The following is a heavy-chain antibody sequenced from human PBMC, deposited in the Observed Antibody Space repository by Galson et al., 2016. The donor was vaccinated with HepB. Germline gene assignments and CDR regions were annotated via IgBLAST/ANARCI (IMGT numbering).Heavy chain of an antibody. V-gene: IGHV3-23*01. CDR1: GFTFSSYP. D-gene: IGHD3-10*01. CDR3: AKDSSGRKVFTMVRELSSMDV. J-gene: IGHJ6*02. Sequence: CAASGFTFSSYPMSWVRQAPGKGLEWVSGISGSGGSTYYADSVKGRFTISRDNSKNTLYLQMNSLRAEDTAVYYCAKDSSGRKVFTMVRELSSMDVWGQGTTVTVSS. CDR2: ISGSGGST.